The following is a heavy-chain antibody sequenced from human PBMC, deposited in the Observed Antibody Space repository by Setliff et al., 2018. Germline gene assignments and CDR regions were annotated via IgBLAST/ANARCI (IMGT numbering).Heavy chain of an antibody. V-gene: IGHV4-61*02. D-gene: IGHD3-16*01. Sequence: PSETLSLTCNVSGASINTGTYYWAWIRQPAGKGLEWIGRIYSSGSTNFNPSLKSRVTISVDTSKNQFSLKLSSVTAADTAVYYCARLGGGYYYYYMDVWGKGTTVTVSS. J-gene: IGHJ6*03. CDR1: GASINTGTYY. CDR3: ARLGGGYYYYYMDV. CDR2: IYSSGST.